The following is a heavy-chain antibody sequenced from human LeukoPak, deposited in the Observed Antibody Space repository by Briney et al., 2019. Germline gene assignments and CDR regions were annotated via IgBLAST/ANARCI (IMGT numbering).Heavy chain of an antibody. D-gene: IGHD2-15*01. Sequence: GASRQISGEGAGSIFTSYWIGWVRQLPGKGLEWMVIIYPGDSDTRYSPSFQGQVTISADNSISTSSLLCSILNAAATAIYCCARSVHCSGGSCYYYFMDVWGKGTTVTVSS. J-gene: IGHJ6*03. CDR3: ARSVHCSGGSCYYYFMDV. V-gene: IGHV5-51*01. CDR1: GSIFTSYW. CDR2: IYPGDSDT.